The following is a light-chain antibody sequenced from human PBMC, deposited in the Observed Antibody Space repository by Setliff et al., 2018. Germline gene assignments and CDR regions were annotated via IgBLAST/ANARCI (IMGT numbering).Light chain of an antibody. CDR3: SSYSTRTSLEV. V-gene: IGLV2-14*03. CDR2: DVS. Sequence: LTQPASVSGSPGQSITIYCIGSSSDIGAYDYVAWYQQHPGIAPKLMIYDVSHRPSGVSHRFSASKSGNTASLTISGLQVEDEADYYCSSYSTRTSLEVFGTGTRSPS. CDR1: SSDIGAYDY. J-gene: IGLJ1*01.